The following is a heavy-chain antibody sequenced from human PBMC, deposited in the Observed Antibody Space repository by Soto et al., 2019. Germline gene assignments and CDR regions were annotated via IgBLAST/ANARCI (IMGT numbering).Heavy chain of an antibody. Sequence: SETLSLTCTVSGGSISSGGYYWSWIRQHPGKGLEWIGYIYYSGSTYYNPSLKGRVTISVDTSKNQFSLKLSSVTAADTAVYDCARGSRGVVDFWSGSKRYGMDVWGQGTTVTVSS. J-gene: IGHJ6*02. CDR1: GGSISSGGYY. V-gene: IGHV4-31*03. CDR3: ARGSRGVVDFWSGSKRYGMDV. D-gene: IGHD3-3*01. CDR2: IYYSGST.